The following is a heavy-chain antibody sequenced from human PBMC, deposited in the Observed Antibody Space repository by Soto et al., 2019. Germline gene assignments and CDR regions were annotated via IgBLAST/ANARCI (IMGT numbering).Heavy chain of an antibody. CDR2: INPSGGST. CDR1: GYTFTSYY. V-gene: IGHV1-46*01. J-gene: IGHJ4*02. Sequence: ASVKVSCKASGYTFTSYYMHWVRQAPGQGLEWMGIINPSGGSTSYAQKFQGRVTMTRDTSTSTVYMELSSLRSEDTAVYYCAKEMATIMTLDYWGQGTLVTVSS. D-gene: IGHD5-12*01. CDR3: AKEMATIMTLDY.